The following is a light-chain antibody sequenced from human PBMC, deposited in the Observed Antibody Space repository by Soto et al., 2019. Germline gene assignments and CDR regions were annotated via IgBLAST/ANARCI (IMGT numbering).Light chain of an antibody. CDR3: QQGYTTPWT. CDR2: AAS. CDR1: QSISSF. J-gene: IGKJ1*01. Sequence: DLHMTQSPSSLSASVGDRVTITCRASQSISSFLNWYQQRPGKAPNLLIYAASTLRYGVPSRFRGSESGTEFTLTISSLQPEDFATYFCQQGYTTPWTFGQGTKVEIK. V-gene: IGKV1-39*01.